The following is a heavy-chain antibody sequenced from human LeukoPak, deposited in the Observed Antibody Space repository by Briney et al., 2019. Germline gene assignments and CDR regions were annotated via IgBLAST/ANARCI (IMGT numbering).Heavy chain of an antibody. CDR3: ARHLSSGRFDS. J-gene: IGHJ4*02. CDR1: VGSISSSSYY. V-gene: IGHV4-39*01. D-gene: IGHD3-16*02. CDR2: IYYSGCA. Sequence: SETLSLTCTVSVGSISSSSYYWGWIRQPPGKGLEWIGRIYYSGCAYYNPSLKSRVTISVDTSKNQFSLKLSSVTAADTAVYYCARHLSSGRFDSWGQGTLVTVSS.